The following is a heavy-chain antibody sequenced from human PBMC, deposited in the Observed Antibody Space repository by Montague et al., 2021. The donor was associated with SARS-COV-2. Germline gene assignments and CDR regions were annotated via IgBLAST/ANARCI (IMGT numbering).Heavy chain of an antibody. Sequence: PALVKPTQTLTLTCTFSGFSLSTSGMCVSWIRQPPGKALEWLARIDWDXDKYYSTSLKTRLTISKDTSKNQVVLTVTNMDPVDTATYYCAREYSSGVYFDYWGQGTLVTVSS. CDR2: IDWDXDK. D-gene: IGHD6-19*01. J-gene: IGHJ4*02. CDR3: AREYSSGVYFDY. CDR1: GFSLSTSGMC. V-gene: IGHV2-70*11.